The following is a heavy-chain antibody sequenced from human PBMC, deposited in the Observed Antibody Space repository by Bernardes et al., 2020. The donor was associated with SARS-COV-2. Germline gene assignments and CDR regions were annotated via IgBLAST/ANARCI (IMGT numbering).Heavy chain of an antibody. V-gene: IGHV3-7*03. CDR1: GFIFRDYG. CDR2: IKQDGSEK. CDR3: ARVGDDYGGIDDAFDI. Sequence: GGSLRLSCEVYGFIFRDYGMHWVRQAPGKGLEWVANIKQDGSEKYYVDSVKGRFTISRDNAKNSLYLQMNSLRAEDTVVYYCARVGDDYGGIDDAFDIWGQGTMVTVSS. D-gene: IGHD4-17*01. J-gene: IGHJ3*02.